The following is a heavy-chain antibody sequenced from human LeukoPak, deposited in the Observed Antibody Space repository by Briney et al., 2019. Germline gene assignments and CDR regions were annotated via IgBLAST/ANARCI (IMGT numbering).Heavy chain of an antibody. V-gene: IGHV3-30*04. D-gene: IGHD3-22*01. J-gene: IGHJ4*02. CDR1: GFAFSSFA. CDR2: ISYDGIIE. CDR3: AKDTHDSSGPQGEFDY. Sequence: PGRSLRLSCAASGFAFSSFAMHWVRQAPGKGLEWVSLISYDGIIEDYSDSVKGRFTISRDNSKNTLYLQMNSLRAEDTAVYYCAKDTHDSSGPQGEFDYWGQGTLVTVSS.